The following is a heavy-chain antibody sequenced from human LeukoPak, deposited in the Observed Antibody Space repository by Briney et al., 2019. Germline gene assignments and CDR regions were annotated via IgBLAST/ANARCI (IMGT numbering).Heavy chain of an antibody. J-gene: IGHJ4*02. Sequence: PGGSLRLSCTGSGFTFRTYAFSWGRQAPGKGLEWVSATGSNGVTYYADSVKGRFTISRDNSKNTLYLQMSSLRAEDTAVYYCARDPYGSGDGYFDYWGQGTLVTVS. V-gene: IGHV3-23*01. CDR2: TGSNGVT. CDR1: GFTFRTYA. D-gene: IGHD3-10*01. CDR3: ARDPYGSGDGYFDY.